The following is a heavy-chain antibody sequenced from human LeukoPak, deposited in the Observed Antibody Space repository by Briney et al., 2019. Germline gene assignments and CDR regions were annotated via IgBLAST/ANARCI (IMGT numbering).Heavy chain of an antibody. CDR2: ISSSSSYI. V-gene: IGHV3-21*01. D-gene: IGHD1-26*01. J-gene: IGHJ3*02. CDR1: GFTFSSYS. CDR3: AREIYGSYNPGGPFFDI. Sequence: KAGGSLRLSCAASGFTFSSYSMNWVRQAPGKGLEWVSSISSSSSYIYYADSVKGRFTISRDNAKNSLYLRMNSLRAEDTAVYYCAREIYGSYNPGGPFFDIWGQGTMVTVSS.